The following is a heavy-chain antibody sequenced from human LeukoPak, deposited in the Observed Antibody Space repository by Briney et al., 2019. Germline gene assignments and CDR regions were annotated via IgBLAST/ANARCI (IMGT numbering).Heavy chain of an antibody. CDR3: ARDGCVGGPPGLNPYCYMDV. D-gene: IGHD3-10*01. Sequence: PGGSLRLSCAASGFTVSSNYMSWVRQAPGKGLEWVSVIYSGGSTYYADSVNGRFAISRDNVKNSLFLQMNSLGAEDTAVYYCARDGCVGGPPGLNPYCYMDVWGKGTTVTVSS. CDR2: IYSGGST. CDR1: GFTVSSNY. V-gene: IGHV3-53*01. J-gene: IGHJ6*03.